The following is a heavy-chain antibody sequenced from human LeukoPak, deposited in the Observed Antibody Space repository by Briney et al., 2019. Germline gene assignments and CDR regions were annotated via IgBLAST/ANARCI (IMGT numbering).Heavy chain of an antibody. CDR2: IYHTGST. CDR1: GYSISSGYF. Sequence: KASETLSLTCAVSGYSISSGYFWGWIRQPPGKGLEWIASIYHTGSTFYNPSLRSRVTISLDTSKNQFSLTLSSVTAADTAVYYCAREVPTRSHPDYWGQGALVTVSS. CDR3: AREVPTRSHPDY. J-gene: IGHJ4*02. V-gene: IGHV4-38-2*02.